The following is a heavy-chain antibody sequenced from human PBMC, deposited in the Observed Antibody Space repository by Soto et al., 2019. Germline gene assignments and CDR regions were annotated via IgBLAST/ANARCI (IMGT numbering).Heavy chain of an antibody. Sequence: GGSLRLSCAASGFTFSSYGMHWVRQAPGKGLEWVAVIWYDGSNKYYADSVKGRFTISRDNSKNTLYLQMNSLRAEDTAVYYCARKKARGYYYYYMDVWGKGTTVTVSS. J-gene: IGHJ6*03. D-gene: IGHD3-10*01. CDR3: ARKKARGYYYYYMDV. V-gene: IGHV3-33*01. CDR1: GFTFSSYG. CDR2: IWYDGSNK.